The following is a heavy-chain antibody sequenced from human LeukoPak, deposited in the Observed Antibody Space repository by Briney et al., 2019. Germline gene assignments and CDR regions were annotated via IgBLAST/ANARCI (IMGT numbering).Heavy chain of an antibody. D-gene: IGHD3-22*01. V-gene: IGHV1-69*13. J-gene: IGHJ5*02. CDR1: GGTFSSYA. Sequence: ASVTVSCKASGGTFSSYAISWVRQAPGQGLEWMGGIIPIFGTANYAQKFQGRVTITADESTSTAYMELSSLRSEDTAVYYCARDSYYYDSSGRTLFGSGFDPWGQGTLVTVSS. CDR2: IIPIFGTA. CDR3: ARDSYYYDSSGRTLFGSGFDP.